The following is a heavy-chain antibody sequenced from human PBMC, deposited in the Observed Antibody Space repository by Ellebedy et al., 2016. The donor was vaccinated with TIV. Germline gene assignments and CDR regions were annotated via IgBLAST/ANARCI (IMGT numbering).Heavy chain of an antibody. CDR1: GFTFSTYT. Sequence: GESLKISCAASGFTFSTYTMNWVRQAPGKGLEWVAFISDDGGNEQYADAVKGRFTVSRDNSKNVAYLHLKGLRGDDTALYYCSRDSVWFGEYYFDSWGQGTRVTVSS. V-gene: IGHV3-33*08. CDR3: SRDSVWFGEYYFDS. D-gene: IGHD3-10*01. J-gene: IGHJ4*02. CDR2: ISDDGGNE.